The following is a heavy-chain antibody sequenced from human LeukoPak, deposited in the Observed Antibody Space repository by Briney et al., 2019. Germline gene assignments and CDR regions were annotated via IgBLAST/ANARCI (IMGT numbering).Heavy chain of an antibody. CDR1: GFTFNSYG. CDR3: ARLGDYNTNGY. V-gene: IGHV3-33*01. D-gene: IGHD4-11*01. CDR2: IWYDGSNK. J-gene: IGHJ4*02. Sequence: PGRSLRLSCAASGFTFNSYGIHWVRQAPGKGLEWVAVIWYDGSNKYYADSMKVRFTISRDNSKNTLYLQMNSLRAEDTAVYYCARLGDYNTNGYWGQGTLVTVSS.